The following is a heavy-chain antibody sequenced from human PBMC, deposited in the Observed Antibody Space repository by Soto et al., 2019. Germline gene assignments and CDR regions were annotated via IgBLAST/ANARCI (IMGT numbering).Heavy chain of an antibody. CDR1: GITFGDYA. Sequence: IXLSCTDSGITFGDYAMSWFLQAPGKGLEWVGFIRSKAYGRTTEYAASVKGRFTISRDDSKSIAYLQMNSLKTEDTAVYYCTRVGRGYCNNGASSCGVGMDVWGQRTTVTVSS. D-gene: IGHD2-8*01. V-gene: IGHV3-49*03. J-gene: IGHJ6*02. CDR3: TRVGRGYCNNGASSCGVGMDV. CDR2: IRSKAYGRTT.